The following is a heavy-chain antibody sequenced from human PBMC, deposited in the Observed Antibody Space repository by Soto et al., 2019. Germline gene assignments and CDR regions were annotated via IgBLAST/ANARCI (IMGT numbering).Heavy chain of an antibody. CDR3: AREEPATAIPFDY. J-gene: IGHJ4*02. CDR1: GFTFSSYA. D-gene: IGHD2-21*02. Sequence: QVQLVESGGGVVQPGRSLRLSCAASGFTFSSYAMHWVRQAPGKGLEWVAVISYDGSNKYYADSVKGRFTISRDNSKNTLYLQMNSLRAEDTAVYYCAREEPATAIPFDYWGQGTLVTVSS. CDR2: ISYDGSNK. V-gene: IGHV3-30-3*01.